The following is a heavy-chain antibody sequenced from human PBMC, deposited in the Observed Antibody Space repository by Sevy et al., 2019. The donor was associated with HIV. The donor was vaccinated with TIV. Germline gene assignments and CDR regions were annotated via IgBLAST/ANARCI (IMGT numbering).Heavy chain of an antibody. D-gene: IGHD4-17*01. Sequence: SETLSLTCAVYGGSFSGYYWSWIRQPPGKGLEWIGEINHSGSTNYNPSLKSRVTISVDTSKNQFSLKLSSVTAADTAVYYCATTTVTMPLDYWGQGTLVTVSS. CDR1: GGSFSGYY. V-gene: IGHV4-34*01. J-gene: IGHJ4*02. CDR2: INHSGST. CDR3: ATTTVTMPLDY.